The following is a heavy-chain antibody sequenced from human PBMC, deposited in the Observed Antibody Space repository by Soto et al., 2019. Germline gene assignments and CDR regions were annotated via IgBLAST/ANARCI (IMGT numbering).Heavy chain of an antibody. CDR1: GFTFGNFA. J-gene: IGHJ1*01. Sequence: QVFLVESGGGVVQPGGSLRLSCAASGFTFGNFAMHWILQAPGKGPEWVSVVSYEGNINYNLDSVKGRFTVSRDNSRNTLYLQMTRLRPEDTAVYYCAKGKMWDYGSNSKTYFQHWGPGTLVTVSS. V-gene: IGHV3-30*18. CDR2: VSYEGNIN. D-gene: IGHD4-17*01. CDR3: AKGKMWDYGSNSKTYFQH.